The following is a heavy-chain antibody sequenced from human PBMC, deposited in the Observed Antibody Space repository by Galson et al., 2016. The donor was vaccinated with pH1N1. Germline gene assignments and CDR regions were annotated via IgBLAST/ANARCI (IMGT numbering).Heavy chain of an antibody. D-gene: IGHD1-1*01. CDR3: AKDITLGTANFFDA. CDR1: GLSVRNNY. CDR2: ISGSGGAT. J-gene: IGHJ5*02. V-gene: IGHV3-23*01. Sequence: SLRLSCAASGLSVRNNYMNWVRQAPGKGLEWVSAISGSGGATYYADSGRGRFTISRDNSKNTLYVQMNSLRAEDTAIYYCAKDITLGTANFFDAWGQGMLVTVSS.